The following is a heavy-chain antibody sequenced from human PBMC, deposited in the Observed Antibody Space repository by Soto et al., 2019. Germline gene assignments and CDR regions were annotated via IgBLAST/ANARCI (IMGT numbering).Heavy chain of an antibody. V-gene: IGHV4-34*01. Sequence: SETLSLTCAVYGGSFSGYYWSWIRQPPGKGLEWIGEINHSGSTNYNPSLNSRVTISVDTSKNQFSLKLSSVTAADTAVYYCARFYFSRIRHYYGSGSYGAFDIWGQGTMVTVSS. D-gene: IGHD3-10*01. J-gene: IGHJ3*02. CDR1: GGSFSGYY. CDR2: INHSGST. CDR3: ARFYFSRIRHYYGSGSYGAFDI.